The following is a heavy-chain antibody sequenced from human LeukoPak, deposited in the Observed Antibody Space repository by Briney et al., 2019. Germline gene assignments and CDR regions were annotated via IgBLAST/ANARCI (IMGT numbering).Heavy chain of an antibody. V-gene: IGHV1-18*01. CDR1: GYTFTSYG. J-gene: IGHJ5*02. D-gene: IGHD2-2*01. CDR3: ARAVRSGDIVVVPAAYDWFDP. CDR2: ISAYNGNT. Sequence: VASVKVSCKASGYTFTSYGISWVRQAPGQGLEWMGWISAYNGNTNYAQKLQGRVTMTTDTSTSTAYVELRSLRSDDTAVYYCARAVRSGDIVVVPAAYDWFDPWGQGTLVTVSS.